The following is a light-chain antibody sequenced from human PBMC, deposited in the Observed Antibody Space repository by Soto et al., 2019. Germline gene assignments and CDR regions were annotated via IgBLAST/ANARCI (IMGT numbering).Light chain of an antibody. J-gene: IGKJ4*01. CDR3: QQTSSFPLT. Sequence: DIQMTQSPPSVSASVGDRVTIPCRASKWITCWLAWYQQKQGRAPKLLIYAASRLQSGVPSRFSGSGSGRDFTLTISRLQPEDFATYFCQQTSSFPLTYGGGTKVEIK. CDR2: AAS. V-gene: IGKV1-12*01. CDR1: KWITCW.